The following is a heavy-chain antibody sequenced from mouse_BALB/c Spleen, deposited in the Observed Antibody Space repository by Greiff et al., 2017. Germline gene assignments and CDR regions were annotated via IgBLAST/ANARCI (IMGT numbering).Heavy chain of an antibody. D-gene: IGHD2-4*01. V-gene: IGHV5-17*02. CDR3: ARMGLRPYYAMDY. J-gene: IGHJ4*01. CDR1: GFTFSSFG. CDR2: ISSGSSTI. Sequence: EVKLVESGGGLVQPGGSRKLSCAASGFTFSSFGLHWVRQAQEKGLEWVAYISSGSSTIYYADTVKGRFTISRDNPKNTLFLQMTSLRSEDTAMYYCARMGLRPYYAMDYWGQGTSVTVSA.